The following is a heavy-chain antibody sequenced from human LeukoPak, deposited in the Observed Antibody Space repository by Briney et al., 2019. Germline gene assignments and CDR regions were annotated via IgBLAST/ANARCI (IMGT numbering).Heavy chain of an antibody. CDR2: IYYSGST. D-gene: IGHD5/OR15-5a*01. V-gene: IGHV4-59*01. J-gene: IGHJ4*02. CDR1: GGSISSYY. CDR3: ARSRGLHDY. Sequence: SETLSLTCTVSGGSISSYYWSWIRQPPGKGLEWIGYIYYSGSTNYNPSLKSRVTISVDTPKNQFSLKLSSVTAADTAVYYCARSRGLHDYWGQGTLVTVSS.